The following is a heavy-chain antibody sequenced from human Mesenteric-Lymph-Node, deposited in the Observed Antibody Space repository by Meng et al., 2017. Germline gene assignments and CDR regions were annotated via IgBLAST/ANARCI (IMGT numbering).Heavy chain of an antibody. J-gene: IGHJ4*02. CDR1: GGSVSSGGYY. Sequence: QVQLQASGPGLVKPSQTLPLTCTVSGGSVSSGGYYWTWIRQHPGKGLEWFGHIYYSGSTFYNPSLKRRVIISIDTSKNQFSLNPRSVTAADTAVYYCARVSSGWDYFDYWGQGTLVTVSS. CDR2: IYYSGST. CDR3: ARVSSGWDYFDY. V-gene: IGHV4-31*03. D-gene: IGHD6-19*01.